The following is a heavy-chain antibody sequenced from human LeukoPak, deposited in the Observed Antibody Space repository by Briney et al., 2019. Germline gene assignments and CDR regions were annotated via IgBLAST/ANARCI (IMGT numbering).Heavy chain of an antibody. V-gene: IGHV3-23*01. J-gene: IGHJ5*02. D-gene: IGHD3-3*01. CDR2: ISGSGGST. CDR1: GFTFSSYA. CDR3: AKAFTKTFLEWLQKAWFDP. Sequence: GGSLRLSCAASGFTFSSYAMSWVRQAPGEGLEWVSAISGSGGSTYYADSVKGRFTISRDNSKNTLYLQMNSLRAEDTAVYYCAKAFTKTFLEWLQKAWFDPWGQGTLVTVSS.